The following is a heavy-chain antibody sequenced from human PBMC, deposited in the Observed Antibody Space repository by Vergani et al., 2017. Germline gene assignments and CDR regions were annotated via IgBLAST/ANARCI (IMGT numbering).Heavy chain of an antibody. V-gene: IGHV1-18*01. Sequence: QVQLVQSGAEVKKPGASVKVSCKASGYTFTSYGISWVRQAPGQGLEWMGWISAYNGNTNYAQKLQGRVTMTTDTSKSTAYMERTSLRSDDTAVYYCARDRSGSYRGVVRAFDYWGQGTLVTVSS. D-gene: IGHD1-26*01. CDR1: GYTFTSYG. J-gene: IGHJ4*02. CDR3: ARDRSGSYRGVVRAFDY. CDR2: ISAYNGNT.